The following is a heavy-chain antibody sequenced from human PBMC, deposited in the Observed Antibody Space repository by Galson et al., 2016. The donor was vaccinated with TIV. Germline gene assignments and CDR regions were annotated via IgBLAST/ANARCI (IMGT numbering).Heavy chain of an antibody. D-gene: IGHD5-12*01. J-gene: IGHJ3*01. Sequence: SLRLSCAGSGFTFSSYEVNWVRQAPGKGLEWISYISPSVTNYYADSVKGLFTISRDNAKNSLFLEMSSLRAEDTAVYFCTRVATFVDAFVLWGQGTVVTVS. CDR1: GFTFSSYE. V-gene: IGHV3-48*03. CDR3: TRVATFVDAFVL. CDR2: ISPSVTN.